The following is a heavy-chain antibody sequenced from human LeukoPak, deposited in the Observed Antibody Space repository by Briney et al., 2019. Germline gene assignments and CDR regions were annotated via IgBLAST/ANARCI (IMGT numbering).Heavy chain of an antibody. J-gene: IGHJ5*02. Sequence: ASVKVSCKASGASFSNYCIHWLRQAPGQGLEWVGLIYPGGGWTNYAQKFQGRVTMTTDTSTSTVYMELSSLRSEDTAVYYCARDMPHNCFDPWGQGTLVTVSP. CDR3: ARDMPHNCFDP. CDR1: GASFSNYC. V-gene: IGHV1-46*01. CDR2: IYPGGGWT. D-gene: IGHD2-2*01.